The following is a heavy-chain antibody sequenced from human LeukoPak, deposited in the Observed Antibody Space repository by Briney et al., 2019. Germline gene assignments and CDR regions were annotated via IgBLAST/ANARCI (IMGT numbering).Heavy chain of an antibody. D-gene: IGHD3-10*01. CDR2: INHSGST. Sequence: SETLSLTCSVYGGSFSGHYWSWIRQPPGKGLEWIGEINHSGSTNYNPSLKSRVAISIDASKNQFSLKLSSVTAADTAMYYCAREGGSGSGRGLDYWGQGTLVTVSS. CDR3: AREGGSGSGRGLDY. CDR1: GGSFSGHY. V-gene: IGHV4-34*01. J-gene: IGHJ4*02.